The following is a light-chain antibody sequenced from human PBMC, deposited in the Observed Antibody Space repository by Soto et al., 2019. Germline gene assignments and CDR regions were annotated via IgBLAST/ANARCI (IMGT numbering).Light chain of an antibody. CDR1: QSVSSY. V-gene: IGKV3-11*01. CDR2: DAS. Sequence: EIVLTQSPATLSLSPGERATLSCRASQSVSSYLAWYQQKPGQAPRLLLYDASNRATGIPARFSGSWSGTDFTLTISSLETEEFAVYYCKQRSNWPPWTFGQGTKVEIK. CDR3: KQRSNWPPWT. J-gene: IGKJ1*01.